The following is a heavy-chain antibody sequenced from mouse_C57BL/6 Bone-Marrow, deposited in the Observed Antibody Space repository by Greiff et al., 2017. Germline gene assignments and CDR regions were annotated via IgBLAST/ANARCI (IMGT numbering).Heavy chain of an antibody. Sequence: QVQLQQPGAELVKPGASVKLSCKASGYTFTSYWMHWVKQRPGQGLEWIGMIHPNSGSTNYNEKFKSKATLTVDKSSSTAYMQLSSRTSEDSAVYYCARWEKTGIDYWGQGTTLTVSS. CDR1: GYTFTSYW. J-gene: IGHJ2*01. CDR2: IHPNSGST. V-gene: IGHV1-64*01. D-gene: IGHD4-1*01. CDR3: ARWEKTGIDY.